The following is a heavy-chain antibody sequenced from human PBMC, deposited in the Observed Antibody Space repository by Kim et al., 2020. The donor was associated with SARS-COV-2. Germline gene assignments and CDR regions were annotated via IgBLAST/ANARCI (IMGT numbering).Heavy chain of an antibody. CDR2: IRSKTNSYAT. V-gene: IGHV3-73*01. J-gene: IGHJ5*02. D-gene: IGHD5-18*01. CDR1: GFIISVSS. CDR3: TRHSLDTALIHDL. Sequence: GGSLRLSCAASGFIISVSSMHWVRQASGKGLEWVGRIRSKTNSYATEYAASVRGRFTISRDDSKDTAYLHMNSLQTEDTAVYYCTRHSLDTALIHDLWG.